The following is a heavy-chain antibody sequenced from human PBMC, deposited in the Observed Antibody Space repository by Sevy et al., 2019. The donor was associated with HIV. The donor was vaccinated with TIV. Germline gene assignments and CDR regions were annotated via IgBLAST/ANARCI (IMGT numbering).Heavy chain of an antibody. Sequence: SETLSLTCNVSGDSISSYFWSWFRQPPGKGLEWIGYIYYSGSSEYNPSLRSRVTISIDTSKKYLSMKLTSVTAADTAVYYCARDSGGVPRALVYWGQGTLVTVSS. V-gene: IGHV4-59*01. D-gene: IGHD1-1*01. CDR3: ARDSGGVPRALVY. J-gene: IGHJ4*02. CDR2: IYYSGSS. CDR1: GDSISSYF.